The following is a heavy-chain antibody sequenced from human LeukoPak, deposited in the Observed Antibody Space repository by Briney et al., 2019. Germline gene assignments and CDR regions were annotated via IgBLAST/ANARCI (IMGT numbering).Heavy chain of an antibody. CDR3: ARGAYEIVVVTAPTY. J-gene: IGHJ4*02. V-gene: IGHV3-30-3*01. CDR2: ISSDGTNK. CDR1: GFTFSRYT. Sequence: GGSLRFSCAAAGFTFSRYTFHWVRQAPGKGLEWVAVISSDGTNKHYADSVKGRFTISRDNSKNTLYLQVSSLRAEDAAVYYCARGAYEIVVVTAPTYWGQGTLVTVSS. D-gene: IGHD2-21*02.